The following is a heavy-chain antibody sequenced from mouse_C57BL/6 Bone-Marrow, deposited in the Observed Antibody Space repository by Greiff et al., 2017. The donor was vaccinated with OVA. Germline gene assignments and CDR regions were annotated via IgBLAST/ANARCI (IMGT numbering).Heavy chain of an antibody. CDR3: ASQNY. CDR1: GFTFSSYG. V-gene: IGHV5-6*01. J-gene: IGHJ4*01. CDR2: ISSGGSYT. Sequence: EVQGVESGGDLVKPGGSLKLSCAASGFTFSSYGMSWVRQTPDKRLEWVATISSGGSYTYYPDSVKGRFTISRDNAKNTLYLQMSSLKSEDTAMYYCASQNYWGQGTSVTVSS.